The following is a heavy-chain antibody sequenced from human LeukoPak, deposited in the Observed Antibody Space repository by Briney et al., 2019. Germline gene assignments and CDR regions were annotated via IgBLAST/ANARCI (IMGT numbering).Heavy chain of an antibody. CDR3: ARDNSHSRIYSTRGNAFDI. CDR1: GFTFSSYG. D-gene: IGHD6-13*01. V-gene: IGHV3-30*19. J-gene: IGHJ3*02. CDR2: MSSDGNNK. Sequence: PGGSLRLSCAASGFTFSSYGMHWVRQAPGKGLEWVAVMSSDGNNKYYADSVKGRFTISRDNSKNTLYLQMNSLRAEDTAVYYCARDNSHSRIYSTRGNAFDIWGQGTMVAVSS.